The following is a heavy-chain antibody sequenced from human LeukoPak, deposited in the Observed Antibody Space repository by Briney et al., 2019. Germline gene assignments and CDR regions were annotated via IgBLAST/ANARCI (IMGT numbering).Heavy chain of an antibody. V-gene: IGHV3-64*01. CDR3: AIDARSGYFDY. J-gene: IGHJ4*02. CDR1: GFTFSSYA. CDR2: ISSNGGST. D-gene: IGHD3-10*01. Sequence: PGGSLRLSCAASGFTFSSYAMLWVRQAPGKGLEYVSAISSNGGSTYYANSVKGRFTISRDNSKNTLYLQMGSLRAEDMAVYYCAIDARSGYFDYWGQGTLVTVSS.